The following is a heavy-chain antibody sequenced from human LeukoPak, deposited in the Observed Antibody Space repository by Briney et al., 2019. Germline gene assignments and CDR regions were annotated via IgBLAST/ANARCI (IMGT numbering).Heavy chain of an antibody. CDR2: IYYSGST. Sequence: PSETLSLTCTVSAGSIGSYYWTWIRQPPGKGLEWIGYIYYSGSTNYNPSLESRVTISLDTSKNQFSLKLSSVTAAGTAVYYCARERQSRQMDVWGQGTTVTVSS. CDR1: AGSIGSYY. CDR3: ARERQSRQMDV. D-gene: IGHD6-19*01. V-gene: IGHV4-59*01. J-gene: IGHJ6*02.